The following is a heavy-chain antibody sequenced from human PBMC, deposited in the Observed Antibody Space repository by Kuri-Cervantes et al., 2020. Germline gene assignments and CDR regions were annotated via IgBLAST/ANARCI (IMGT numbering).Heavy chain of an antibody. J-gene: IGHJ4*02. CDR3: AKELVGYSYGTYYFDY. CDR1: GFTFSSYA. D-gene: IGHD5-18*01. V-gene: IGHV3-9*01. Sequence: GGSLRLSCAASGFTFSSYAMHWVRQAPGKGLEWVSGISWNSGSIGYADSVKGRFTISRDNAKNSLYLQMNSLRAEDTALYYCAKELVGYSYGTYYFDYWGQGTLVTVSS. CDR2: ISWNSGSI.